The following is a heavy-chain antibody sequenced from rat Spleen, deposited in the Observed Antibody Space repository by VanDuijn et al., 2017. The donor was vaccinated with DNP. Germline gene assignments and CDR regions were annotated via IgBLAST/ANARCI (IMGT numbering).Heavy chain of an antibody. CDR2: ISYEGGDT. CDR3: ARQGFFWFVY. Sequence: EVQLVASGGGLVQPGRSLKLSCAASGFTFSDYYMAWVRQAPKKGLEWVASISYEGGDTYYGDSVKGRFTISRDNAKSTLYLQTNSLRSEDTATYFGARQGFFWFVYWGQGTPVTVSS. J-gene: IGHJ3*01. CDR1: GFTFSDYY. D-gene: IGHD4-4*01. V-gene: IGHV5-22*01.